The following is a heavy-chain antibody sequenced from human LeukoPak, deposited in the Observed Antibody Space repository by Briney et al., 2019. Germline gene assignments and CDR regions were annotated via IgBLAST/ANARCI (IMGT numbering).Heavy chain of an antibody. CDR1: GFTFSSYG. CDR2: IRCDGSNK. Sequence: GGSLRLSCAASGFTFSSYGMHWVRQAPGKGLEWVAFIRCDGSNKYYADSVKGRFTTSRDNSKNTLYLQMNSLRAEDTAVYYCAKGYCSGGSCYGMDVWGKGTTVTISS. D-gene: IGHD2-15*01. J-gene: IGHJ6*04. CDR3: AKGYCSGGSCYGMDV. V-gene: IGHV3-30*02.